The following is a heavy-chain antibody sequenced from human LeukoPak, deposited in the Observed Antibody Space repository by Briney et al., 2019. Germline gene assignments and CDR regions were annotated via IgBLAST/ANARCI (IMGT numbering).Heavy chain of an antibody. CDR2: IYYSGST. D-gene: IGHD3-10*01. J-gene: IGHJ6*03. CDR1: GGSISSSSYY. Sequence: SETLSLTCTVSGGSISSSSYYWGWIRQPPGKGLEWIGSIYYSGSTNYNPSLKSRVTISVDTSKNQFSLKLSSVTAADTAVYYCARGIAEFGELFPFEGYYYYYMDVWGKGTTVTVSS. V-gene: IGHV4-39*07. CDR3: ARGIAEFGELFPFEGYYYYYMDV.